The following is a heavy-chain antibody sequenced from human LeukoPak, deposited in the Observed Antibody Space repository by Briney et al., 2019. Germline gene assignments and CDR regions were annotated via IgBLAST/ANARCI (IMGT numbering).Heavy chain of an antibody. D-gene: IGHD6-13*01. J-gene: IGHJ3*02. V-gene: IGHV3-48*03. CDR2: ISSSGSTI. CDR1: GFTFSSYE. Sequence: GSLRLSCAASGFTFSSYEMNWVRQAPGKGLEWVSYISSSGSTIYSADSVKGRFTISRDNAKNSLYLQMNSLRAEDTAVYYCARRYSSSWYRSAFDIWGQGTMVTVSS. CDR3: ARRYSSSWYRSAFDI.